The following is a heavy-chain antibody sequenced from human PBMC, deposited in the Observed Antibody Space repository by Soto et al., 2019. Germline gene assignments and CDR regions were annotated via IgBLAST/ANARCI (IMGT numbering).Heavy chain of an antibody. V-gene: IGHV1-69*02. D-gene: IGHD5-18*01. CDR2: IIPILGIA. CDR1: GGTFSSYT. Sequence: QVQLVQSGAEVKKPGSSVKVSCKASGGTFSSYTISWVRQAPGQGLEWMGRIIPILGIANYAQKFQGRVTITADKSTSTAYMGLSSLGSEDTAVYFCARLVDTADFDYWGQGTLVTVSS. J-gene: IGHJ4*02. CDR3: ARLVDTADFDY.